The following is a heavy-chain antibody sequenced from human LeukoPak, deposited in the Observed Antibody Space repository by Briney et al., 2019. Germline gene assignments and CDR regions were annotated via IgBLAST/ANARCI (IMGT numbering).Heavy chain of an antibody. V-gene: IGHV4-39*07. J-gene: IGHJ5*02. Sequence: SETPSLTCTVSGGSISSGSYYWVWIRQPPGKGLEWIGTIYYSGTTYYNPSLKSRVTISVDTSKNQFSLRLSSVTAADTAVYYCAREVDAAAAYNWFDPWGQGTLVTVSS. CDR3: AREVDAAAAYNWFDP. CDR2: IYYSGTT. CDR1: GGSISSGSYY. D-gene: IGHD2-2*01.